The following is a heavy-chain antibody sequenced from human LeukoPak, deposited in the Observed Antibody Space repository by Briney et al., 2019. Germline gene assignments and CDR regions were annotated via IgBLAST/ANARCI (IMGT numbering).Heavy chain of an antibody. CDR1: GFAFNSYV. Sequence: PGGSLRLSCIASGFAFNSYVMNWVRQAPGKGLEWVSYISSSGSIKHYADSVKGRFTISRDNAKNSLYLQMNSLRAEDTAVYYCARARYTSGWETLDYWGQRDLFSVSS. CDR2: ISSSGSIK. CDR3: ARARYTSGWETLDY. J-gene: IGHJ4*02. D-gene: IGHD6-19*01. V-gene: IGHV3-48*03.